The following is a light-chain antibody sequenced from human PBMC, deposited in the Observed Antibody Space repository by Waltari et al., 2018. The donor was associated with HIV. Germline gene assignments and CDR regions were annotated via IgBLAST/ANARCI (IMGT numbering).Light chain of an antibody. CDR3: QVWDRPSDQWV. Sequence: YVLTQPPSVSVAPGEMARLTCGGNNIGNKGVHWYQLKSGQAPLLVIFDNVDRPSRITERFSGSISGFTATLAISRVEHGDEAVYYCQVWDRPSDQWVFGGGTTLIV. V-gene: IGLV3-21*01. CDR1: NIGNKG. CDR2: DNV. J-gene: IGLJ3*02.